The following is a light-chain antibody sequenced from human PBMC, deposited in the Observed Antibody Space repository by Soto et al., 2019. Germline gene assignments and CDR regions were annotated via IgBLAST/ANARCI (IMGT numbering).Light chain of an antibody. CDR1: SSNLGAGYE. J-gene: IGLJ1*01. Sequence: SVLTQPPSVSEAPGQRVTISCTGSSSNLGAGYEAHWYQQVPGTAPKLLIYENNNRPSGVPDRFSGSKSGTSASLAITGLQAEDDAEYYCQSYDSSLSGYVFGTGTKVTVL. CDR3: QSYDSSLSGYV. V-gene: IGLV1-40*01. CDR2: ENN.